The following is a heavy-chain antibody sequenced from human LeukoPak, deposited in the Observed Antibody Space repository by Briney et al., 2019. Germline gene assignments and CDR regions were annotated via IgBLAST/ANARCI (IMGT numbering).Heavy chain of an antibody. CDR3: ARAAFDSIGYYLFDY. Sequence: PGRSVRLFCAASGFSFSSYGLHWLHQAPARGLEGVAGVWYGRTNDYYADSGKGRFTISRDNSRNTLYLQMNSLRTEDTAVYSCARAAFDSIGYYLFDYWGQGTLVTVSS. CDR1: GFSFSSYG. CDR2: VWYGRTND. J-gene: IGHJ4*02. V-gene: IGHV3-33*01. D-gene: IGHD3-22*01.